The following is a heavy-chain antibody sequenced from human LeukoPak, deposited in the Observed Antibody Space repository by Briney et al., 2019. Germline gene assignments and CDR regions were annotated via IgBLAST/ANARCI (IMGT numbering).Heavy chain of an antibody. CDR2: ISSSSSYI. D-gene: IGHD3-16*02. V-gene: IGHV3-21*01. CDR3: ARGFYDYVWGSYRYDDAFDI. J-gene: IGHJ3*02. Sequence: AGGSLRLSCAASGFTFSSYSMNWVRQAPGKGLEWVSSISSSSSYIYYADSVKGRFTISRDNAKNSLYLQMNSLRAEDTAVYYCARGFYDYVWGSYRYDDAFDIWGQGTMVTVSS. CDR1: GFTFSSYS.